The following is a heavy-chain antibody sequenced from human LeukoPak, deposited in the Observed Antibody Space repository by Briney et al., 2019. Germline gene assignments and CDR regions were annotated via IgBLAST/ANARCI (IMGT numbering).Heavy chain of an antibody. CDR1: GITLSDYY. Sequence: GGSLRLSCAASGITLSDYYMSWIRQAPGKGLEWNSYISSSSASIWYADSVQGRFTVSRDNAKNSLFLQMDSLGVEDTAVYYCATSPGAYYDFWSGYYETYWGQGTLVAVSS. CDR3: ATSPGAYYDFWSGYYETY. J-gene: IGHJ4*02. CDR2: ISSSSASI. D-gene: IGHD3-3*01. V-gene: IGHV3-11*04.